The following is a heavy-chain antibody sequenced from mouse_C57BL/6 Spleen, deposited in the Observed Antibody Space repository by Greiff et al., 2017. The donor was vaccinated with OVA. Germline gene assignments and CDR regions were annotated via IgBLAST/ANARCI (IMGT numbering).Heavy chain of an antibody. CDR2: ISSGSSTI. Sequence: EVMLVESGGGLVKPGGSLKLSCAASGFTFSDYGMHWVRQAPEKGLEWVAYISSGSSTIYYADTVKGRFTISRDNAKNTLFLQMTSLRSEDTAMYYCARPGYYYGSMDYWGQGTSVTVSS. D-gene: IGHD1-1*01. J-gene: IGHJ4*01. V-gene: IGHV5-17*01. CDR3: ARPGYYYGSMDY. CDR1: GFTFSDYG.